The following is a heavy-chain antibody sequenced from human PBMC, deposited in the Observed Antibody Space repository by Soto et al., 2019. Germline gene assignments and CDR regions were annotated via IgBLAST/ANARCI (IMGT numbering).Heavy chain of an antibody. Sequence: ASVKVSCKASGYTFTSYAMHWVRQAPGQRLEWMGWINAGNGNTKYSQKFQGRVTITRDTSASTAYMELSSLRSEDTAVYYCARIITMVRGVIRPYDAFDIWGQGTMVTVPS. CDR3: ARIITMVRGVIRPYDAFDI. D-gene: IGHD3-10*01. CDR2: INAGNGNT. CDR1: GYTFTSYA. V-gene: IGHV1-3*01. J-gene: IGHJ3*02.